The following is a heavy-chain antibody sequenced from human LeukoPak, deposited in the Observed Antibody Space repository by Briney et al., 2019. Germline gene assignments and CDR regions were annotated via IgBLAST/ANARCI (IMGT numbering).Heavy chain of an antibody. CDR1: GYTFTSYS. J-gene: IGHJ4*02. Sequence: ASVKVSCKASGYTFTSYSINWVRQAPGQGLEWMGWISAYNGNTKYAQNLQGRVTLTTDTSTSTAYMELRSLRSDDTAVYYCARGLGGSGSYFLTFDYWGQGTLVTVSS. CDR2: ISAYNGNT. V-gene: IGHV1-18*01. CDR3: ARGLGGSGSYFLTFDY. D-gene: IGHD1-26*01.